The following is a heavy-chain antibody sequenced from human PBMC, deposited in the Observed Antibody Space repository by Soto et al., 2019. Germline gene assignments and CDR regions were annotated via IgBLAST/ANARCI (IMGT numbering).Heavy chain of an antibody. CDR3: ARASSCHCYGDY. J-gene: IGHJ4*02. CDR1: GFTFSDYY. Sequence: QVQLVESGGGLVKPGGSLRLSCAASGFTFSDYYMSWIRQAPGKGLEWVSYISSSGSSIYYADSVKGQFSISRDNDKNSLYLQMNGLRGDGRAVYYGARASSCHCYGDYWGQGTLVTFS. V-gene: IGHV3-11*01. D-gene: IGHD2-2*01. CDR2: ISSSGSSI.